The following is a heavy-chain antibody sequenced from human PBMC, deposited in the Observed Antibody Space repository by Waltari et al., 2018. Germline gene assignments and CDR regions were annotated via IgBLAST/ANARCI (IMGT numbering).Heavy chain of an antibody. CDR3: TSGQYYYMDV. Sequence: QIQLQESGPRMVRPSETLSLRCSVSGYTVRGNFYWGWVRQSPGKGLEWIGSLHYSGTTDYQPSLQRLVAMSMDLSDNDFSLRLTSVTAADTAIYFCTSGQYYYMDVWGKGITVTVSS. D-gene: IGHD3-16*01. CDR1: GYTVRGNFY. V-gene: IGHV4-38-2*01. CDR2: LHYSGTT. J-gene: IGHJ6*03.